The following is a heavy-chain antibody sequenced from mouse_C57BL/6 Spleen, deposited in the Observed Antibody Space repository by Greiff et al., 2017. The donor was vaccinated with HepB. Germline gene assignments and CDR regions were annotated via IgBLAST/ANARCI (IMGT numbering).Heavy chain of an antibody. J-gene: IGHJ1*03. CDR1: GFTFSDYG. D-gene: IGHD2-3*01. CDR3: ATDGYYGYFDV. CDR2: ISSGSSTI. Sequence: DVKLVESGGGLVKPGGSLKLSCAASGFTFSDYGMHWVRQAPEKGLEWVAYISSGSSTIYYADTVKGRFTISRDNAKNTLFLQMTSLRSEDTAMYYCATDGYYGYFDVWGTGTTVTVSS. V-gene: IGHV5-17*01.